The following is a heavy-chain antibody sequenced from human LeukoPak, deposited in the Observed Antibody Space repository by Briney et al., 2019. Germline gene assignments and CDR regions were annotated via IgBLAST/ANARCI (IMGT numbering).Heavy chain of an antibody. CDR2: ISSSASTI. Sequence: PRGSLRLSCAGSGFTFSIYEMSWGRPAPGEGLGWVSYISSSASTIYYGDSVKGRFTLSRDKAHKSLYLQMNSLGAQGTALFYFARDSQYCTNGRCFPFMDVWGKGTTVTVFS. CDR3: ARDSQYCTNGRCFPFMDV. J-gene: IGHJ6*03. V-gene: IGHV3-48*03. D-gene: IGHD2-8*01. CDR1: GFTFSIYE.